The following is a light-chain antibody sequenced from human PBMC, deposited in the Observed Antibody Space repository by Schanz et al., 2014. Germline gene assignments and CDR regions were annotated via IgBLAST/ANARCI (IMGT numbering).Light chain of an antibody. CDR1: QSVLYSSNNKNY. CDR3: QQYYSTPDA. CDR2: WAS. V-gene: IGKV4-1*01. Sequence: DIVMTQSPDSLAVSLGERATINCKSSQSVLYSSNNKNYLAWYQQKPGQPPKLLIYWASTRESGVPDRFSGSGSGTDFTLTISSLQAEDVAVYYCQQYYSTPDAFGQGTKLKIK. J-gene: IGKJ2*01.